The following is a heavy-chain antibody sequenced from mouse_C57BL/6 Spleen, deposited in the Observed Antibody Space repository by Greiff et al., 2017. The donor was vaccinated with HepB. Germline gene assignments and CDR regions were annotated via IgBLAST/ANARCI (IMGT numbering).Heavy chain of an antibody. CDR2: ISDGGSYT. D-gene: IGHD1-1*01. V-gene: IGHV5-4*01. Sequence: EVKVVESGGGLVKPGGSLKLSCAASGFTFSSYAMSWVRQTPEKRLEWVATISDGGSYTYYPDNVKGRFTISRDNAKNNLYLQMSHLKSEDTAMYYCAREGGYGSSLFDYWGQGTTLTVSS. CDR1: GFTFSSYA. CDR3: AREGGYGSSLFDY. J-gene: IGHJ2*01.